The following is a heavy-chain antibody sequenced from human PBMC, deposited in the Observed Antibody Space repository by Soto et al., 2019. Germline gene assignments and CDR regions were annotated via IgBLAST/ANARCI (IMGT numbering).Heavy chain of an antibody. CDR1: GGSINSGGYS. CDR2: IYHSGST. D-gene: IGHD2-21*02. J-gene: IGHJ6*02. V-gene: IGHV4-30-2*05. CDR3: ARVNIAYCGGDCYSGIGYYYYGMDV. Sequence: SETLSLTCAVSGGSINSGGYSWSWIRQPPGKGLEWIGYIYHSGSTYYNPSLKSRVTISVDTSKNQFSLKLSSVTAADTAVYYCARVNIAYCGGDCYSGIGYYYYGMDVWGQGTTVTVSS.